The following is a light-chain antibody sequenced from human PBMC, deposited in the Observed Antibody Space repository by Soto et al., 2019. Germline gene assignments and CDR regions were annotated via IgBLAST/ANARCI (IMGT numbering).Light chain of an antibody. Sequence: QSALTQPASVSGSPGQSITIPCTGTSSDVGGYNYVSWYQQHPGRAPKLVIYKVSDRPSGVSSRFSASKSGNTASLTISGLQAEDEADYYCQSYDSSLRVYVVFGGGTQLTVL. CDR3: QSYDSSLRVYVV. CDR2: KVS. V-gene: IGLV2-14*01. CDR1: SSDVGGYNY. J-gene: IGLJ2*01.